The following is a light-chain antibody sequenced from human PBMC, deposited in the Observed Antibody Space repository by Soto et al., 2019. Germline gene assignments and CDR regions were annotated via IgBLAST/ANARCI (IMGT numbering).Light chain of an antibody. Sequence: QSALTQPASVSGSPGQSITISCTGTSSDVGGYNYVSWYQQHPGKAPKLMIYDVSNRPSGVSSRFSGSKSGNTASLTISGLQAEDEADYYCSSYTSSSTSYVVFGGGTKVTVL. CDR2: DVS. CDR1: SSDVGGYNY. CDR3: SSYTSSSTSYVV. J-gene: IGLJ2*01. V-gene: IGLV2-14*01.